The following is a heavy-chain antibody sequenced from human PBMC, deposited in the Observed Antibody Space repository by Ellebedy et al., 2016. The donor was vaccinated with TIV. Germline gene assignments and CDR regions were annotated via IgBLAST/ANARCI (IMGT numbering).Heavy chain of an antibody. J-gene: IGHJ4*02. D-gene: IGHD4-11*01. CDR3: SRDIYRRMDY. CDR2: TYYRSSWGS. CDR1: GNSVSSNSAP. Sequence: SQTLSLTCAISGNSVSSNSAPWNSIRQSPSRGLEWLARTYYRSSWGSELAESVRSRITINADTSKNQFSLQLNSVTPEDTAVYYCSRDIYRRMDYWGQGTLITVSS. V-gene: IGHV6-1*01.